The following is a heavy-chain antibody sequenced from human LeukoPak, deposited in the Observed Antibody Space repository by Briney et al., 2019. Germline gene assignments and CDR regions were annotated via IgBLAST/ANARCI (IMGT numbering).Heavy chain of an antibody. Sequence: PSETLSLTCTVSGDSISGSRYYWGWIRQPPGKGLEWIGYIYYSGSTNYNPSLKSRVTISVDTSKNQFSLKLSSVTAADTAVYYCARAGDYGDCVAPFDYWGQGTLVTVSS. D-gene: IGHD4-17*01. CDR3: ARAGDYGDCVAPFDY. CDR2: IYYSGST. CDR1: GDSISGSRYY. V-gene: IGHV4-61*05. J-gene: IGHJ4*02.